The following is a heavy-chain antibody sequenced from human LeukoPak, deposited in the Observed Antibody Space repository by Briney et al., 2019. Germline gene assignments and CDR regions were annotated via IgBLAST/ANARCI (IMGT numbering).Heavy chain of an antibody. V-gene: IGHV1-2*02. CDR1: GYTFIGFY. J-gene: IGHJ3*02. CDR2: INPNSGGT. Sequence: GASVKVSCKASGYTFIGFYMHWVRQAPGQGLEWMGWINPNSGGTNYAQKFQGRVTMTRDTSISTAYMELSRLRSDDTAVYYCARDTLAGTFAFDIWGQGTMVTVSS. CDR3: ARDTLAGTFAFDI. D-gene: IGHD6-19*01.